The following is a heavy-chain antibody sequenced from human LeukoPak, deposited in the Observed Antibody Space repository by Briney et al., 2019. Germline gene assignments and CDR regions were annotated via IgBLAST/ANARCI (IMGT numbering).Heavy chain of an antibody. CDR1: GGNFSSYA. CDR3: AREGSIAATGRYFDY. J-gene: IGHJ4*02. Sequence: SVKVSCKASGGNFSSYAISWVRQAPGQGLEWMGGIIPIFGTANYAQKFQGRVTITADKSTSTAYMELSSLRSEDTAVYYCAREGSIAATGRYFDYWGQGTLVTVSS. V-gene: IGHV1-69*06. D-gene: IGHD6-13*01. CDR2: IIPIFGTA.